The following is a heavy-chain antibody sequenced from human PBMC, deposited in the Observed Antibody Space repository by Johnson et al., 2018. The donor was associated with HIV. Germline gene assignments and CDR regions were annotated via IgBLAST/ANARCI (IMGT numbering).Heavy chain of an antibody. CDR1: GFTLTNYP. V-gene: IGHV3-30*14. Sequence: QVQLVESGGGVVQPGRSLRLSCAASGFTLTNYPMHWVRQAPGKGLEWVAVISFDGKNKFYADSVKGRFTISRDNSKNTLYLQMNSLRAEDTAVYYCSREIIAARPSAFDIWGQGTMVTVSS. CDR3: SREIIAARPSAFDI. CDR2: ISFDGKNK. D-gene: IGHD6-6*01. J-gene: IGHJ3*02.